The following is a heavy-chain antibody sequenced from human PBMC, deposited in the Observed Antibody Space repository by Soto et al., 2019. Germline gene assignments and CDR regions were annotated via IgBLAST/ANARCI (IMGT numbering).Heavy chain of an antibody. V-gene: IGHV4-4*07. D-gene: IGHD3-22*01. J-gene: IGHJ4*02. CDR2: IYTSGST. CDR3: ARDGGGGYYDSSGPPPFDY. CDR1: GGSISSYY. Sequence: SLTCTVSGGSISSYYWSWIRQPAGKGLEWIGRIYTSGSTNYNPSLKSRVTMSVDTSKNQFSLKLSSVTAADTAVYYCARDGGGGYYDSSGPPPFDYWGQGTLVTVSS.